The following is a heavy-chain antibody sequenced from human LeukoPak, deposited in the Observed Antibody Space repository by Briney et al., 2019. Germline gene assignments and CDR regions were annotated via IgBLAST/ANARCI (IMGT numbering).Heavy chain of an antibody. CDR3: ARDDGYSSSEFDY. Sequence: ASVKVSCKASGGTFSSYAISWVRQAPGQGLEWMGGIIPIFGTANYAQRFQGRVTITADESTSTAYMELSSLRSEDTAVYYCARDDGYSSSEFDYWGQGTLVTVSS. J-gene: IGHJ4*02. V-gene: IGHV1-69*13. CDR1: GGTFSSYA. D-gene: IGHD6-13*01. CDR2: IIPIFGTA.